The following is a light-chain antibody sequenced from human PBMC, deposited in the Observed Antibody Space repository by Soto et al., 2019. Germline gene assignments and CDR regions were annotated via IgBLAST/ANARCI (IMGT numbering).Light chain of an antibody. J-gene: IGKJ1*01. CDR1: QSVSSN. Sequence: EIVMTQSPATLSLSPWERSTLSCRASQSVSSNLAWYQQKPGQAPRLLIYGASTRATGIPAKFSGSGSGTDFTLTISSLQSEDFAVYYCQQYDNWPWTFGQGTKVDIK. V-gene: IGKV3-15*01. CDR2: GAS. CDR3: QQYDNWPWT.